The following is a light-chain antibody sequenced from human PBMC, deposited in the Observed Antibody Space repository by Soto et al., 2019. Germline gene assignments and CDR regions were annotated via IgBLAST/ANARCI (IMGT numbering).Light chain of an antibody. Sequence: QSVLTQPASVSXSPGQSITISCTGTSSDVGGYNYVSWYQQHPGKAPKLMIYDVSNRPSGVSNRFSGSKSGNTASLTISGLQAEDEADYYCSSYTSSSTVFGGGTKVTVL. J-gene: IGLJ2*01. CDR1: SSDVGGYNY. CDR3: SSYTSSSTV. V-gene: IGLV2-14*01. CDR2: DVS.